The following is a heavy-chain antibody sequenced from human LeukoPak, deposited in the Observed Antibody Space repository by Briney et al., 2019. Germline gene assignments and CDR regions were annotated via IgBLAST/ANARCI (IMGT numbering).Heavy chain of an antibody. V-gene: IGHV4-38-2*02. J-gene: IGHJ4*02. CDR1: GYSISSGYY. CDR3: ARDLYGDLDY. Sequence: SETLSLTCTVSGYSISSGYYWGWIRQPPGKGLEWIGSIYHSGSTYYNPSLKSRVAISVDTSKNRFSLKLSSVTAADTAVYYCARDLYGDLDYWGQGTLVTVSS. CDR2: IYHSGST. D-gene: IGHD4-17*01.